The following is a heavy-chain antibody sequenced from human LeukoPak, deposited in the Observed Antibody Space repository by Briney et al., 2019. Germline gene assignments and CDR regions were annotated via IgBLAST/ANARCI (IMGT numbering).Heavy chain of an antibody. J-gene: IGHJ3*02. D-gene: IGHD5-24*01. Sequence: PSETLSLTCTLSGGSISSYYWSWIRPPPGNGLEWIGYIYYSGGTNYNPSLKSRVTISVDTSKNQFFLKLSSVTAADTAVYYCARRSRMTTIDAFDIWGQGTMVTVSS. CDR2: IYYSGGT. CDR3: ARRSRMTTIDAFDI. CDR1: GGSISSYY. V-gene: IGHV4-59*08.